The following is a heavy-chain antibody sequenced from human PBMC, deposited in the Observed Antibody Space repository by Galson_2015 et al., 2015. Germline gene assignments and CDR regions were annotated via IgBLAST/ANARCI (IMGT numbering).Heavy chain of an antibody. CDR2: IVVGSGNT. D-gene: IGHD5-12*01. CDR3: AAGDIVATSNFDY. V-gene: IGHV1-58*01. CDR1: GFTFTSSA. J-gene: IGHJ4*02. Sequence: SVKVSCKASGFTFTSSAVQWVRQARGQRLEWIGWIVVGSGNTNYAQKFQERVTITRDMSTSTAYMELSSLRSEDTAVYYCAAGDIVATSNFDYRGQGTLVTVSS.